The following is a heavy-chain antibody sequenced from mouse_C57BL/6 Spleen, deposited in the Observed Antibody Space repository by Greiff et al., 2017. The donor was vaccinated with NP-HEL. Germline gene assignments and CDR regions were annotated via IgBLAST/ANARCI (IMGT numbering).Heavy chain of an antibody. J-gene: IGHJ4*01. Sequence: QVQLQQSGAELVRPGASVKLSCKASGYTFTDYYINWVKQRPGQGLEWIARIYPGSGNTYYNEKFKGKATLTAEKSSSTAYMQLSSLTSEDSAVYFCARSGYYSNYAMGYWGQGTSVTVSS. CDR1: GYTFTDYY. V-gene: IGHV1-76*01. CDR3: ARSGYYSNYAMGY. D-gene: IGHD2-5*01. CDR2: IYPGSGNT.